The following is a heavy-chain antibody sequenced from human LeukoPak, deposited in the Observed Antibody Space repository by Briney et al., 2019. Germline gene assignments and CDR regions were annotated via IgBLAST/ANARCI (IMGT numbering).Heavy chain of an antibody. J-gene: IGHJ4*02. CDR1: GFTFSSYA. Sequence: GGSLRLSCAASGFTFSSYAMSWVRQAPGKGLEWASAISGSGGSTYYADSVKGRFTISRDNSKNTLYLQMNSLRAEDTAVYYCAKTREGRREYYYGSGSYYNVLGGTPGDYWGQGTLVTVSS. CDR3: AKTREGRREYYYGSGSYYNVLGGTPGDY. CDR2: ISGSGGST. V-gene: IGHV3-23*01. D-gene: IGHD3-10*01.